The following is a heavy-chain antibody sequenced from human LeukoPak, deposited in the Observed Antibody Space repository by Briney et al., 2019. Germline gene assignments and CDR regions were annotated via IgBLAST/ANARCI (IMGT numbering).Heavy chain of an antibody. CDR3: ARDIRPSVESFDY. D-gene: IGHD1-1*01. CDR1: GYTFTDYH. V-gene: IGHV1-2*02. Sequence: GASVKVSCKASGYTFTDYHIHWVRQAPGQGLEWMGWINPNSGGTNYAQNLQGRVTMTRDTSITTAYLDLTRLRSDDTAVYYCARDIRPSVESFDYWGQGSLVTVSS. J-gene: IGHJ4*02. CDR2: INPNSGGT.